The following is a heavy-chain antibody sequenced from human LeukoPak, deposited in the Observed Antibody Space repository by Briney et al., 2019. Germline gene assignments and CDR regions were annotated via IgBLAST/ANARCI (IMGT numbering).Heavy chain of an antibody. J-gene: IGHJ4*02. D-gene: IGHD3-22*01. CDR3: ARDGTYYYDSSGYPDY. Sequence: GGSLRLSCAASGFTFSSYWMHWVRQAPGKGLVWVSRINGDGSSTSYADSVKGRFTISRDNAKNTLYLQMNSLRAEDTAVYYCARDGTYYYDSSGYPDYWGQGTLVTVSS. V-gene: IGHV3-74*01. CDR2: INGDGSST. CDR1: GFTFSSYW.